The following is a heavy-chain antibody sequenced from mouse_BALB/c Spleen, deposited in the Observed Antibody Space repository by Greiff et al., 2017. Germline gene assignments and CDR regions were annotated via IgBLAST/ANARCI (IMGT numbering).Heavy chain of an antibody. CDR1: GFSLTGYG. CDR2: IWGDGST. Sequence: VQVVESGPGLVAPSQSLSITCTVSGFSLTGYGVNWVRQPPGKGLEWLGMIWGDGSTDYNSALKSRLSISKDNSKSQVFLKMNSLQTDDTARYYCARDRYYGSSYTYAMDYWGQGTSVTVSS. V-gene: IGHV2-6-7*01. D-gene: IGHD1-1*01. J-gene: IGHJ4*01. CDR3: ARDRYYGSSYTYAMDY.